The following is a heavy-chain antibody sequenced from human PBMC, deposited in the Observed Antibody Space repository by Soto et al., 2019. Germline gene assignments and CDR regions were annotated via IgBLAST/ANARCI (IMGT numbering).Heavy chain of an antibody. J-gene: IGHJ6*02. CDR3: AGGYSYPYYYYYGMDV. Sequence: SETLSLTCAVYGGSFSGYYWSWIRQPPGKGLEWIGEINHSGSTNYNPSLKSRVTISVDTSKNQFSLKLSSVTAADTAVYYCAGGYSYPYYYYYGMDVWGQGTTVTVS. V-gene: IGHV4-34*01. D-gene: IGHD5-18*01. CDR2: INHSGST. CDR1: GGSFSGYY.